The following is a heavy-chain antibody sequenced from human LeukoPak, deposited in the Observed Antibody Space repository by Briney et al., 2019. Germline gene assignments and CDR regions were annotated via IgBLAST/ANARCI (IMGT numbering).Heavy chain of an antibody. J-gene: IGHJ4*02. Sequence: GGSLRLSCAAYGLTFSSYAMRSVRQARGRGLGWDPAIIGSGGSTSYAHSVKGPFTLSRDNSKHTLYLQTNSLRVEDTGVYYWAKSARRSITMIVMVITEFYYWGQGTLVTVSS. CDR1: GLTFSSYA. D-gene: IGHD3-22*01. V-gene: IGHV3-23*01. CDR2: IIGSGGST. CDR3: AKSARRSITMIVMVITEFYY.